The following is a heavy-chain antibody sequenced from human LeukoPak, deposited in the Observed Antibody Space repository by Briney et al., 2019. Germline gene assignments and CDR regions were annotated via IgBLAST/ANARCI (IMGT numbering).Heavy chain of an antibody. CDR1: GYTFANYG. D-gene: IGHD3-22*01. CDR2: ISTYNGNT. CDR3: ARTTYSYDSSVLVSYFDY. V-gene: IGHV1-18*01. J-gene: IGHJ4*02. Sequence: ASVKASCKASGYTFANYGISWVRQAPGQGLEWMGWISTYNGNTNYAQNLQGRVTMTTDTSTSTAYMELRSLRSDDTAVYYCARTTYSYDSSVLVSYFDYWGQGTLVTVSS.